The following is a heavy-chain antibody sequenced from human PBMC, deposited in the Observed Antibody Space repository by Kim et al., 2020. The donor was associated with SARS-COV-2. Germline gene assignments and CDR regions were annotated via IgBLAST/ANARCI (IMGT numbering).Heavy chain of an antibody. J-gene: IGHJ4*02. CDR2: IYYSGST. CDR1: GGSISSSSYY. V-gene: IGHV4-39*07. D-gene: IGHD1-20*01. Sequence: SETLSLTCTVSGGSISSSSYYWGWIRQPPGKGLEWIGSIYYSGSTYYNPSLKSRVTISVDTSKNQFSLKLSSVTAADTAVYYCARDAITGTPLDYWGQGTLVTVSS. CDR3: ARDAITGTPLDY.